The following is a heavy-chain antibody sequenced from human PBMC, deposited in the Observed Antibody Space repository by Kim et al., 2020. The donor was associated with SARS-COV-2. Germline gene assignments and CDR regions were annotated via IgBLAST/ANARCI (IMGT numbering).Heavy chain of an antibody. CDR2: IWYDGSNK. D-gene: IGHD1-26*01. V-gene: IGHV3-33*06. CDR3: AKGFKKWEGVDAFDI. Sequence: GGSLRLSCAASGFTFSSYGMHWVRQAPGKGLEWVAVIWYDGSNKYYADSVKGRFTISRDNSKNTLYLQMNSLRAEDTAVYYCAKGFKKWEGVDAFDIWGQGTMVTVSS. CDR1: GFTFSSYG. J-gene: IGHJ3*02.